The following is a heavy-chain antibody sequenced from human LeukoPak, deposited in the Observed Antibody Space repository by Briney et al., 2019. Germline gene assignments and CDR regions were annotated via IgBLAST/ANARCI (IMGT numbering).Heavy chain of an antibody. CDR1: GGSISGSY. CDR3: AKDVLY. J-gene: IGHJ4*02. Sequence: ETLSLTCTVSGGSISGSYWSWLRQPPGKGLEWVSDISGSGGSTYYADSVKGRFTISRDNSKNTLYLQMNSLRAEDTAVYYCAKDVLYWGQGTLVTVSS. V-gene: IGHV3-23*01. CDR2: ISGSGGST.